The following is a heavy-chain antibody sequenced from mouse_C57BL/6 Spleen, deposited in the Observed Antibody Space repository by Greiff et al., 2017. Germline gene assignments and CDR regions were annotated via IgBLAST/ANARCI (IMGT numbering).Heavy chain of an antibody. V-gene: IGHV1-22*01. CDR3: ARECGDYFDD. D-gene: IGHD6-1*01. J-gene: IGHJ2*01. Sequence: VQLQQSGPELVKPGASVQMSCKASGYTFTDYNMPWVKQSPGKSLEWIGYINANNGGTCYHQKFEGKVTLTINKSSSTAYMELRSLTSEDSAVYYCARECGDYFDDWGQGTTLTVST. CDR2: INANNGGT. CDR1: GYTFTDYN.